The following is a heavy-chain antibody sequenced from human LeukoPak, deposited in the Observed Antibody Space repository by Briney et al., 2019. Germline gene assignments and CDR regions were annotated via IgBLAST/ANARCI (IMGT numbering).Heavy chain of an antibody. V-gene: IGHV4-59*01. CDR1: GGPIIASY. CDR2: THYSGTG. J-gene: IGHJ4*02. Sequence: SETQSLTCAVSGGPIIASYWSWIRQPPGKGLEWIGYTHYSGTGNYNPSLKSRVTISIDTSKNRFSLRLTSVTAAVTAVYYCARVRFYDTTGYSTSYYLDYWGQGALVTVSS. CDR3: ARVRFYDTTGYSTSYYLDY. D-gene: IGHD3-22*01.